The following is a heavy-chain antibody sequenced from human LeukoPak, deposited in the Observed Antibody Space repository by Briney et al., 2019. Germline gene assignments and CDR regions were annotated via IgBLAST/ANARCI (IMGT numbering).Heavy chain of an antibody. CDR1: GFTFSSYS. CDR3: ARDSTEPLDIVVVPAASDY. CDR2: ISYDGSNK. Sequence: PGRSLRLSCAASGFTFSSYSMHWVRQAPGKGLDWVSVISYDGSNKYYADSVKGRFTISRDNSKNTLYLQMNSLRAEDTAVYYCARDSTEPLDIVVVPAASDYWGQGTLVTVSS. D-gene: IGHD2-2*01. V-gene: IGHV3-30-3*01. J-gene: IGHJ4*02.